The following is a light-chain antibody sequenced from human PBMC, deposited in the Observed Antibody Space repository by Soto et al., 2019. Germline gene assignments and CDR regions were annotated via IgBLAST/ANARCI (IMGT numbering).Light chain of an antibody. CDR3: QPYYHCHRT. CDR1: QSVSRN. V-gene: IGKV3-15*01. Sequence: EIVMTQSPATLSVVPGERATLSCRASQSVSRNLAWYQHKPGQAPRLLTYGASTMATGIPARFSGSGSGTEFTLTISSLQPEDFAVYYCQPYYHCHRTFGQGIKVDIK. CDR2: GAS. J-gene: IGKJ1*01.